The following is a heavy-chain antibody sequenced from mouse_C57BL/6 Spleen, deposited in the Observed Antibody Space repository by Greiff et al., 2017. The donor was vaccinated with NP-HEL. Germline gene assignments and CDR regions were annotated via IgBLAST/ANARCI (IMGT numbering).Heavy chain of an antibody. CDR3: ARRYYYGSSWYFDV. V-gene: IGHV1-52*01. CDR2: IDPSASET. D-gene: IGHD1-1*01. J-gene: IGHJ1*03. CDR1: GYTFTSYW. Sequence: VQLQQPGAELVRPGSSVKLSCKASGYTFTSYWMHWVKQRPIQGLEWIGNIDPSASETHYNHKFKDKATLTVDKSSSTAYMQLSSLTSEDSAVYYCARRYYYGSSWYFDVWGTGTTVTVSS.